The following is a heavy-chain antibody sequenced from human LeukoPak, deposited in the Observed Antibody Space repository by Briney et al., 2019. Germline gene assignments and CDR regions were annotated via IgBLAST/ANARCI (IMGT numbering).Heavy chain of an antibody. Sequence: ASVKVSCKASGYTFTGYYMHWVRQAPEQGLEWMGWINPNSGGTNYAQKFQGRVTMTRDTSISTAYMELSRLRSDDTAVYYCARDKGRGYHIDYWGQGTLVTVSS. CDR1: GYTFTGYY. V-gene: IGHV1-2*02. CDR3: ARDKGRGYHIDY. CDR2: INPNSGGT. J-gene: IGHJ4*02. D-gene: IGHD3-22*01.